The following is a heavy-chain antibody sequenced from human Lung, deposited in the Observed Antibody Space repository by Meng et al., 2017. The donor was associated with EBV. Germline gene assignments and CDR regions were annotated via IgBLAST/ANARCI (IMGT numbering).Heavy chain of an antibody. CDR3: ATGVADFEY. CDR1: GYIFTNYD. V-gene: IGHV1-8*01. Sequence: VHSVQSGTDATQPGASMKVSCKSSGYIFTNYDITWVRQATGQGLEWMGWMNPNRGTTGYAQKFQGRVTMTRNISKSTAYMDLSSLRSEDTAVYYCATGVADFEYWGQGTLVTVSS. CDR2: MNPNRGTT. J-gene: IGHJ4*02. D-gene: IGHD6-19*01.